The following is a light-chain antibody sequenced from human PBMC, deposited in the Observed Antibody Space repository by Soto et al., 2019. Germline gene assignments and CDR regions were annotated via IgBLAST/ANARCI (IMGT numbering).Light chain of an antibody. CDR1: QSVLYSSNNKNY. CDR3: QKYYSTPPA. V-gene: IGKV4-1*01. J-gene: IGKJ4*01. CDR2: WAS. Sequence: DIVMTQSPDSLAVSLGERATINCKSSQSVLYSSNNKNYLAWYQQKPGQPPKLLIYWASTRESGVPDRFSGSGSGTDFTLTISSLQAEDVAVYYCQKYYSTPPAFGGGTKGDIK.